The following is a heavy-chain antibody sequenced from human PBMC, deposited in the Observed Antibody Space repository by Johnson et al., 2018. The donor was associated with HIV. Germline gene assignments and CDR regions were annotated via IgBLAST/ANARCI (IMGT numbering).Heavy chain of an antibody. Sequence: QVQLVESGGGVVQPGRSLRLSCAASGFTFSSYAMHWVRQAPGKGLEWVAVISYDGSNKYYADSVKGRFTLSRDNSKNTLYLQMNSLRAEDTAVYYCARDLRIYDAFDIWGQGTMVTVSS. CDR2: ISYDGSNK. V-gene: IGHV3-30*04. CDR3: ARDLRIYDAFDI. CDR1: GFTFSSYA. J-gene: IGHJ3*02. D-gene: IGHD3-10*01.